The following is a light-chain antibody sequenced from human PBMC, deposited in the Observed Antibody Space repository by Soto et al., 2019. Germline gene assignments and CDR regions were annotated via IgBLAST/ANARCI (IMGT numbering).Light chain of an antibody. V-gene: IGKV3-20*01. Sequence: EIVLTQSPGTLSLSPGERATLSCRASQSISSTYLAWYQQKPGQAPRLLIYGASSRATSIPARFSGSGSGTDFTLTISRLEPEDFAVYYCQQYGSPPFTFGPGTKVDIK. J-gene: IGKJ3*01. CDR2: GAS. CDR1: QSISSTY. CDR3: QQYGSPPFT.